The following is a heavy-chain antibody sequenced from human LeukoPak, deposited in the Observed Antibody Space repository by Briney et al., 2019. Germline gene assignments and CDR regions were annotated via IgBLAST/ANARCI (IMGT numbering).Heavy chain of an antibody. V-gene: IGHV3-7*01. D-gene: IGHD3-22*01. CDR3: ARDSPSTDSSGYWVAFDI. CDR2: IKQDGSEK. CDR1: GFTFSSYW. J-gene: IGHJ3*02. Sequence: GGSLRLSCAASGFTFSSYWMSWVRQAPGKGLEWVANIKQDGSEKYYVDSVKGRFTISRDNAKNSLYLQMNSLRAEDTAVYYCARDSPSTDSSGYWVAFDIWGQGTMVTVSS.